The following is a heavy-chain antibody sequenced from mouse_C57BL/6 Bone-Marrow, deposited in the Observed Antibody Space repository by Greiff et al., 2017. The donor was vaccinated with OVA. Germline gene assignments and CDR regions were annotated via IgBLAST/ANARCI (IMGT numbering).Heavy chain of an antibody. CDR1: GYTFTSYT. J-gene: IGHJ4*01. Sequence: VKLMESGAELARPGASVKMSCKASGYTFTSYTMHWVKQRPGQGLEWIGYINPSSGYTKYNQKFKDKATLTADKSSSTAYMQLSSLTSEDSAVYYCARTPNYYGSSYYYAMDYWGQGTSVTVSS. D-gene: IGHD1-1*01. CDR2: INPSSGYT. CDR3: ARTPNYYGSSYYYAMDY. V-gene: IGHV1-4*01.